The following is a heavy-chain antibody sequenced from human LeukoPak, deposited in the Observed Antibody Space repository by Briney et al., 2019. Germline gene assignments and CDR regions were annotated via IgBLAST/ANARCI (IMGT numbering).Heavy chain of an antibody. CDR3: ARGSSAPHLIYYYMDV. V-gene: IGHV1-69*13. D-gene: IGHD2-8*01. CDR2: IIPIFGTA. CDR1: GGTFSSYA. J-gene: IGHJ6*03. Sequence: ASVKVSCKASGGTFSSYAISWVRQAPGQGLEWMGGIIPIFGTANYAQKSQGRVTITADESTSTAYMELSSLRSEDTAVYYCARGSSAPHLIYYYMDVWGKGTTVTVSS.